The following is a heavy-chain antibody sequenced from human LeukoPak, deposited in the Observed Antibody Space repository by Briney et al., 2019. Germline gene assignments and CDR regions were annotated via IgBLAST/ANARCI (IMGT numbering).Heavy chain of an antibody. CDR2: ISSSSSTI. D-gene: IGHD3-3*01. J-gene: IGHJ5*02. Sequence: PGGSLRLSCAASGFTFSSYSMNWVRQAPGEGLEWVSYISSSSSTIYYADSVKGRFTIFRDNAKNSLYLQMNSLRDEDTAVYYCARAGVLRFLEWPNNWFDPWGQGTLVTVSS. V-gene: IGHV3-48*02. CDR3: ARAGVLRFLEWPNNWFDP. CDR1: GFTFSSYS.